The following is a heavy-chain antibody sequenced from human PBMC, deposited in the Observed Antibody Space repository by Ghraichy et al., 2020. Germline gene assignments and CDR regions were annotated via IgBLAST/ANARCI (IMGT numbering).Heavy chain of an antibody. D-gene: IGHD6-19*01. V-gene: IGHV4-59*08. Sequence: SETLSLTCSVSGGPITSYYWSWVRQPPGKGLEWIGYIYYTGSTNYNPSLKSRITVSEDTSNNQCSLSLTSVPAADTAVYYCSRLRRAVALTFDCGGQGMLVNVSS. CDR1: GGPITSYY. J-gene: IGHJ4*02. CDR2: IYYTGST. CDR3: SRLRRAVALTFDC.